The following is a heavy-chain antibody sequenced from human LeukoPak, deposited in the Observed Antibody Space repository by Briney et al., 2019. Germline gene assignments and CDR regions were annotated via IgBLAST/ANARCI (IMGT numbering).Heavy chain of an antibody. D-gene: IGHD6-13*01. CDR1: GFTVSSNY. J-gene: IGHJ4*02. CDR2: IYSGGST. V-gene: IGHV3-53*05. Sequence: GGSLRLSCAASGFTVSSNYMSWVRQAPGKGLEWVSVIYSGGSTYYADSVKGRFTISRDNSKNSLYLQMNSLRTEDTALYYCAKDIATGIAAAGLDYWGQGTLVTVSS. CDR3: AKDIATGIAAAGLDY.